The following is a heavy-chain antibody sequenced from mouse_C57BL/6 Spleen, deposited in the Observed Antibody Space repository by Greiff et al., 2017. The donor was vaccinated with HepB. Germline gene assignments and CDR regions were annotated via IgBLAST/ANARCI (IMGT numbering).Heavy chain of an antibody. V-gene: IGHV1-69*01. D-gene: IGHD1-1*01. CDR2: IDPSDSYT. CDR1: GYTFTSYW. Sequence: QVQLKQPGAELVMPGASVKLSCKASGYTFTSYWMHWVKQRPGQGLEWIGEIDPSDSYTNYNQKFKGKSTLTVDKSSSTAYMQLSSLTSEDSAVYYCARSGIYYGSSPYYFDYWGQGTTLTVSS. CDR3: ARSGIYYGSSPYYFDY. J-gene: IGHJ2*01.